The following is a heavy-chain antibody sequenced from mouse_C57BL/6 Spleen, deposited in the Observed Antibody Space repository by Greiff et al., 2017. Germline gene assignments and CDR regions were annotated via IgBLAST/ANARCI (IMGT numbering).Heavy chain of an antibody. J-gene: IGHJ4*01. CDR1: GYAFTNYL. Sequence: VQLQQSGAELVRPGTSVKVSCKASGYAFTNYLIEWVKQRPGQGLEWIGVINPGSGGNNYNEKFQGKATLTADKSSNTAYMQLSSLTSEDAAVYFCARWRNGSSYAMDYWGQGTSVTVSS. D-gene: IGHD1-1*01. CDR3: ARWRNGSSYAMDY. V-gene: IGHV1-54*01. CDR2: INPGSGGN.